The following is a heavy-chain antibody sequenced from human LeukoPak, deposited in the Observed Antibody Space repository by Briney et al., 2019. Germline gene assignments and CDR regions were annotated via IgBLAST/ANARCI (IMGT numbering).Heavy chain of an antibody. CDR1: GGSISSGSYY. D-gene: IGHD6-13*01. Sequence: SETLSLTCTVSGGSISSGSYYWSWIRHPAGKGREWIGRIYTNGSTHYNPSLKSRVPLPVDTSKNQFSLKLSSVTAADTAVYYCARDKGSIAAAGSKVVSYYYMDVWGKGTTVTVSS. V-gene: IGHV4-61*02. J-gene: IGHJ6*03. CDR2: IYTNGST. CDR3: ARDKGSIAAAGSKVVSYYYMDV.